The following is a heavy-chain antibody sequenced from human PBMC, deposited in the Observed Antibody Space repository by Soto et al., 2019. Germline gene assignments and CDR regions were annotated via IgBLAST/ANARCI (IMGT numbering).Heavy chain of an antibody. CDR2: MNPNSGNT. J-gene: IGHJ3*02. CDR3: ARLAQTSHTGYDFWSGYYTVAFDI. D-gene: IGHD3-3*01. V-gene: IGHV1-8*01. CDR1: GYTFTSYD. Sequence: ASVKVSCKASGYTFTSYDINWVRQATGQGLEWMGWMNPNSGNTGYAQKLQGRVTMTRNTSISTAYMELSSLRSEDTAVYYCARLAQTSHTGYDFWSGYYTVAFDIWGQGTMVTVSS.